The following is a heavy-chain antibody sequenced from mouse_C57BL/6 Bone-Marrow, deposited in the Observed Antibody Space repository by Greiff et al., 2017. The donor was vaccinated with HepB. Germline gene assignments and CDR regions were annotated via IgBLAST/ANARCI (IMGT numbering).Heavy chain of an antibody. D-gene: IGHD2-5*01. CDR3: ARRGIVTGYFDV. V-gene: IGHV1-61*01. Sequence: QVQLQQPGAELVRPGSSVKLSCKASGYTFTSYWMDWVKQRPGQGLEWIGNIYPSDSETHYNQKFKDKATLTVDKSSSTAYMQLSSLTSEDSAVYYCARRGIVTGYFDVWGTGTTVTVSS. CDR2: IYPSDSET. CDR1: GYTFTSYW. J-gene: IGHJ1*03.